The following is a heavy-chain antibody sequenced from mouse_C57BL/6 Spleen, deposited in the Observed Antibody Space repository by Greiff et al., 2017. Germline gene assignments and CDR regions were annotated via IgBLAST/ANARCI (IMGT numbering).Heavy chain of an antibody. V-gene: IGHV5-4*01. CDR1: GFTFSSYA. CDR2: ISDGGSYT. CDR3: ARDRDWYFAV. D-gene: IGHD3-1*01. Sequence: EVKLEESGGGLVKPGGSLKLSCAASGFTFSSYAMSWVRQTPEKRLEWVATISDGGSYTYYPDKVKGRFTFSRDNAKSNLYLQMSHLKSEDTAIYYCARDRDWYFAVWGTGTTVTVSS. J-gene: IGHJ1*03.